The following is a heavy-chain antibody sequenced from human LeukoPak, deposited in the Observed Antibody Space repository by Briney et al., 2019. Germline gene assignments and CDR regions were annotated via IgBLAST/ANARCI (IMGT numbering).Heavy chain of an antibody. J-gene: IGHJ6*02. V-gene: IGHV3-23*01. CDR2: ISGSGGST. CDR3: AKDPVAAHLEMDV. CDR1: GFTFSSYA. D-gene: IGHD6-25*01. Sequence: GGSLRLSCAASGFTFSSYAMSWVRQAPGQGLEWVSAISGSGGSTYYADSVKGRFTISRDNSKNTLYLQMNSLRAEDTAVYYCAKDPVAAHLEMDVWGQGTTVTVSS.